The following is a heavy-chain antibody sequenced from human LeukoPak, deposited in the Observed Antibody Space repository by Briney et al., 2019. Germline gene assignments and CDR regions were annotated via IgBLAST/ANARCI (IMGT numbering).Heavy chain of an antibody. CDR3: ASMIVGAAIFDY. CDR2: ISSSSSTI. Sequence: PGGSLRLSCAASGFTFSSYSMKWVRQAPGKGLEWVSYISSSSSTIYYADSVKGRLTISRDNAKNSLYLQMNSLRDEDTAVYYCASMIVGAAIFDYWGQGTLVTVPS. V-gene: IGHV3-48*02. CDR1: GFTFSSYS. J-gene: IGHJ4*02. D-gene: IGHD1-26*01.